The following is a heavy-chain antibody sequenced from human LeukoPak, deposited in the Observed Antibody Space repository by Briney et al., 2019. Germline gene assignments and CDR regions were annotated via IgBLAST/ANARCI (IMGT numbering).Heavy chain of an antibody. J-gene: IGHJ3*02. Sequence: SETLSLTCTVSGGSISSSSYYWGWIRQPPGRTLEWIGSIYSSGSTYYNSSLKSRVTILIDTAKNHFSLNLSSVTAADTAVYYCARSDGYGLVGIWGQGTMVTVSS. CDR2: IYSSGST. CDR3: ARSDGYGLVGI. D-gene: IGHD3-10*01. CDR1: GGSISSSSYY. V-gene: IGHV4-39*07.